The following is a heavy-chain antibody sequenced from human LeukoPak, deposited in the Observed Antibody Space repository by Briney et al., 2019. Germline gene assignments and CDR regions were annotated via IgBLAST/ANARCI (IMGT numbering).Heavy chain of an antibody. CDR2: INQSGST. CDR3: ARGEPYYYGSGSYSPTFDY. D-gene: IGHD3-10*01. Sequence: SETLSLTCVVSGGPFSLYFWSWIRQPPGKGLEWIGEINQSGSTNYNPSLKSRVTTSVDTSKNQFSLKLSSVTAADTAVYYCARGEPYYYGSGSYSPTFDYWGQGTLVTVSS. V-gene: IGHV4-34*01. J-gene: IGHJ4*02. CDR1: GGPFSLYF.